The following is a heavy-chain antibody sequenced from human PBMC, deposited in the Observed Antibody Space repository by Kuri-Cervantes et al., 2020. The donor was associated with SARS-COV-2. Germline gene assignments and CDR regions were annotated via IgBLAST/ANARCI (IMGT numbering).Heavy chain of an antibody. CDR1: GFTFSSYA. V-gene: IGHV3-30-3*01. Sequence: GGSLRLSCAASGFTFSSYAMHWVRQAPGKGLEWVAVISYDGNNKYYADSVKGRFTISRDNSKNTLYLQMNSLRAEDTAVYYCAAELVDAFDIWGQGTMVTVSS. J-gene: IGHJ3*02. D-gene: IGHD3-10*01. CDR3: AAELVDAFDI. CDR2: ISYDGNNK.